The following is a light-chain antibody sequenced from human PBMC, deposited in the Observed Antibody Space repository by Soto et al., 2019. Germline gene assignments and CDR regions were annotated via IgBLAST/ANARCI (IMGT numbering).Light chain of an antibody. CDR3: WPAINIIT. V-gene: IGKV3-15*01. Sequence: SCRASQSVSSNLAWYQQKPGPAPRLLIYGASTRATGIPARFSGSASGTEFTPTMRAHQSEECALHDCWPAINIITSGQGTELEIK. CDR1: QSVSSN. CDR2: GAS. J-gene: IGKJ5*01.